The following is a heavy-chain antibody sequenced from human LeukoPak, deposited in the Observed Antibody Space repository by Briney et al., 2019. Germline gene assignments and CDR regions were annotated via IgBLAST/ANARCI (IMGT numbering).Heavy chain of an antibody. D-gene: IGHD3-3*01. Sequence: GGSLRLSCAASGFTFSSYWMSWVRQAPGKGLEGVANIKQDGSEKYYVDSVKGRFTISRDNAKNSLYLQMNSLRAEDTAVYYCARSDDFWSGYSRQDAFDIWGQGTMVTVSS. CDR2: IKQDGSEK. CDR3: ARSDDFWSGYSRQDAFDI. J-gene: IGHJ3*02. V-gene: IGHV3-7*01. CDR1: GFTFSSYW.